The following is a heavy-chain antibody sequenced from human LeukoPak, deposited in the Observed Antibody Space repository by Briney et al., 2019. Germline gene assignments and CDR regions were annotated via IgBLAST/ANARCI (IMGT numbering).Heavy chain of an antibody. V-gene: IGHV1-46*01. CDR1: GYTFTGYY. CDR3: ARDLPENRRDIVVGPGAAQQQLVHFDY. D-gene: IGHD2-2*01. J-gene: IGHJ4*02. Sequence: ASVKVSCKASGYTFTGYYMHWVRQAPGQGLEWMGIINPSGGITSYAQKFQGRVTMTRDTSTSTVYMELSSLRSEDTAVYYCARDLPENRRDIVVGPGAAQQQLVHFDYWGQGTLVTVSS. CDR2: INPSGGIT.